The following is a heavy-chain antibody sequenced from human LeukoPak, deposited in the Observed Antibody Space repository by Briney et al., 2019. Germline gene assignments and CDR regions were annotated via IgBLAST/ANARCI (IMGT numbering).Heavy chain of an antibody. J-gene: IGHJ3*02. V-gene: IGHV4-59*08. CDR1: GGSISGYY. Sequence: PSETLSLTCTVSGGSISGYYWSWFRQPPGKGLEWIGYIYYSGSTNYNPSLKSRVTISVDTSKNQFSLKLSSVTAADTAVYYCAGAYCGGDCYPYAFDIWGQGTMVTVSS. CDR3: AGAYCGGDCYPYAFDI. CDR2: IYYSGST. D-gene: IGHD2-21*02.